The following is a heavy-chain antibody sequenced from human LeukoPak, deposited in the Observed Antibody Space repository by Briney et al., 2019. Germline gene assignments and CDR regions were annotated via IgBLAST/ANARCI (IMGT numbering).Heavy chain of an antibody. CDR3: AELGITMIGGV. V-gene: IGHV3-48*04. J-gene: IGHJ6*04. CDR1: GFTFSSYG. D-gene: IGHD3-10*02. Sequence: GRSLRLSCAASGFTFSSYGMHWVRQAPGKGLEWVSYISSNERTTYYADSVKGRFTVSRDNAKNSLYLQMNSLRAEDTAVYYCAELGITMIGGVWGKGTTVTISS. CDR2: ISSNERTT.